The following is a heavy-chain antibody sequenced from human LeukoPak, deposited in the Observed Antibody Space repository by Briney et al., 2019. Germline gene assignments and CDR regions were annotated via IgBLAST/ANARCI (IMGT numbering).Heavy chain of an antibody. V-gene: IGHV4-34*01. CDR1: GGSFSGYY. Sequence: PSETLSLTCAVYGGSFSGYYWSWIRQPPGKGLEWMGEINHRGSTNYNPSLKSRVTISVDTSKNQFSLKLSSVTAADTAVYYCARARGNYDFWSGYYRPSPYFDYWGQGTLVTVSS. J-gene: IGHJ4*02. D-gene: IGHD3-3*01. CDR2: INHRGST. CDR3: ARARGNYDFWSGYYRPSPYFDY.